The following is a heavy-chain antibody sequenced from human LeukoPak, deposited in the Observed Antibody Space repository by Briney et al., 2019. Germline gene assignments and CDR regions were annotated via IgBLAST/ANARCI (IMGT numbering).Heavy chain of an antibody. D-gene: IGHD4-23*01. CDR1: GYTLTELS. V-gene: IGHV1-24*01. Sequence: ASVKVSCKVSGYTLTELSMHWGRQAPGKGLEWMRGFDPEDGETIYAQKFQGRVTMTEDTSTDTAYMELSSLRSEDTAVYYCATPRKVVTRDAFDIWGQGTMVTVSS. CDR2: FDPEDGET. J-gene: IGHJ3*02. CDR3: ATPRKVVTRDAFDI.